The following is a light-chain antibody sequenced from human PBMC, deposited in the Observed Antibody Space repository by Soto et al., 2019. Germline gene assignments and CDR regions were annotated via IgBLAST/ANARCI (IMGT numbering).Light chain of an antibody. CDR1: QNINTW. J-gene: IGKJ2*01. V-gene: IGKV1-5*01. Sequence: EIQMTQSPSILSASVGDRVTITCRATQNINTWLAWYQQKPGKAPKMLIYDASSLQNGVPSRFSGSGSGTQFTLPISSLQPDYFAPYYCQQSNGFGPGTKLDVK. CDR2: DAS. CDR3: QQSNG.